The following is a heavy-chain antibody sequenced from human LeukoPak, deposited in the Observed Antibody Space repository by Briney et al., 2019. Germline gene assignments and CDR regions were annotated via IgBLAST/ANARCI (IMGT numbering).Heavy chain of an antibody. V-gene: IGHV4-39*07. CDR2: IYYSGST. CDR3: ARELHYYYDSGAYYRIYFDS. D-gene: IGHD3-22*01. CDR1: GGSISSSSYY. J-gene: IGHJ4*02. Sequence: SETLSLTCTVSGGSISSSSYYWGWIRQPPGKGLEWIGSIYYSGSTYYNPSLKSRVTISVDTSKNQFSLKLSSVAAADTAVYFCARELHYYYDSGAYYRIYFDSWGQGSLVTVSS.